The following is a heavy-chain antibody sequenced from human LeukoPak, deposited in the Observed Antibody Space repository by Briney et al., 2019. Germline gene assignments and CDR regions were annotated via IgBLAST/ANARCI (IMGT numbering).Heavy chain of an antibody. J-gene: IGHJ4*02. CDR2: ISSSGNTI. V-gene: IGHV3-48*03. Sequence: GGSLRLSCVASGFTFSSYEMNWVRQAPGKGLEWVSYISSSGNTIYNADSVKGRFTISRDNAKNSLYLQMNSLRAEDTAVYYCARDLDGYNQRGFDYWGQGTLVTVSS. CDR1: GFTFSSYE. CDR3: ARDLDGYNQRGFDY. D-gene: IGHD5-24*01.